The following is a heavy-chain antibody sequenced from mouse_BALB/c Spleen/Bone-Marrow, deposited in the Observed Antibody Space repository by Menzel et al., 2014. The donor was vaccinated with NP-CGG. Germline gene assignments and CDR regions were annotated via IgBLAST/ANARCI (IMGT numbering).Heavy chain of an antibody. CDR3: ARPYDFGAWFAY. V-gene: IGHV5-6*01. CDR2: ISSGGSYT. Sequence: EVKLMESGGDLVKPGGSLKLSCAASGFTFXSYGMSWVRQTPDKRLEWVATISSGGSYTYYPDSVKGRFTISRDNAKNTLYLQMSSLKSEDTAMYYCARPYDFGAWFAYWGQGTLVTVSA. CDR1: GFTFXSYG. D-gene: IGHD2-4*01. J-gene: IGHJ3*01.